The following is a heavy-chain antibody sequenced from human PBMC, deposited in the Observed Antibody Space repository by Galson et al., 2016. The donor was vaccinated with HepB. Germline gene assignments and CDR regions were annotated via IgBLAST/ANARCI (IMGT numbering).Heavy chain of an antibody. J-gene: IGHJ4*01. CDR3: ASSGYTGNFPPY. CDR1: GYNFTNQW. V-gene: IGHV5-51*03. CDR2: IYPGDSDT. D-gene: IGHD1-26*01. Sequence: QSGAEVKKPGESLKISCKASGYNFTNQWIGWVRQMPGKGLEWMGIIYPGDSDTRYGPSYEGQVTVSADKSITTAFLQWNRLEASDTAIYYCASSGYTGNFPPYWGQGTLVTVPA.